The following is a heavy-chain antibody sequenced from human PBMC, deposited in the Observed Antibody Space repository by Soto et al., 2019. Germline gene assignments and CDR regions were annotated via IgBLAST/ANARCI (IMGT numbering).Heavy chain of an antibody. J-gene: IGHJ4*02. Sequence: QVQLQESGPGLVRPSQTLSLICTVSGGSINSGDSYWNWIRQPPEKGLEWIGYINYRGGTFYNPSLKSRIIISVDTSKNQFSLKLSAVTAADTAVYYCARDAPGVAPYWGQGTLVTVSS. CDR1: GGSINSGDSY. V-gene: IGHV4-31*03. D-gene: IGHD2-15*01. CDR2: INYRGGT. CDR3: ARDAPGVAPY.